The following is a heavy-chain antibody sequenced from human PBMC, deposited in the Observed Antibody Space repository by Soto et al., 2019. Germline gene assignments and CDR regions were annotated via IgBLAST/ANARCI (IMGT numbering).Heavy chain of an antibody. J-gene: IGHJ3*01. V-gene: IGHV3-23*01. Sequence: GGSLRLSCTASGFTFTNYAMNWVRQAPGKGLEWVSGISVTGDTYYADSVKGRFTISRDNSKNTVYLQLNSLRAEDTAVYYCATTVTRLIAFDVWGQGTMVTVSS. CDR1: GFTFTNYA. D-gene: IGHD4-17*01. CDR3: ATTVTRLIAFDV. CDR2: ISVTGDT.